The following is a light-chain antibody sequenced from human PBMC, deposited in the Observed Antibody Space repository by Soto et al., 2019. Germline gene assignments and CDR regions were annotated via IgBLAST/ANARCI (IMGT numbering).Light chain of an antibody. CDR2: EVT. Sequence: QSALTQPASVSGSPGQSITISCTGTSSDIGGYNSVSWYQQHPGRAPRLIIYEVTNRPSGVSNRFSASKFGNTASLTISGLQAEDEADYYCTSYTPIVTLGSVFGTGTKLTVL. J-gene: IGLJ1*01. CDR3: TSYTPIVTLGSV. CDR1: SSDIGGYNS. V-gene: IGLV2-14*01.